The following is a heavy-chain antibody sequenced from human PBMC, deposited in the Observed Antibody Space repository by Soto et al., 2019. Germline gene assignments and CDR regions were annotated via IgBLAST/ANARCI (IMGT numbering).Heavy chain of an antibody. J-gene: IGHJ4*02. CDR1: GFTFTSSA. Sequence: SVKVSYKASGFTFTSSAVQWVRQARGQRLEWIGWIVVGSGNTNYAQKLQERVTITRDMSTSTAYMELSSLRSEDTAVYYCAADGTSRYYGSALDYWGQGTLVTVSS. D-gene: IGHD3-10*01. CDR2: IVVGSGNT. V-gene: IGHV1-58*01. CDR3: AADGTSRYYGSALDY.